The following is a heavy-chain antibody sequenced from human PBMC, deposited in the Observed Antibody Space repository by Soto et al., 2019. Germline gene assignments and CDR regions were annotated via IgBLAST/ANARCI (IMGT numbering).Heavy chain of an antibody. CDR1: GFTFSNNG. Sequence: QVQLVESGGGAVQPGRSLRLSCAASGFTFSNNGIHWVRQAPGKGLEWVAVISSDGLNKYYEDSVKGRFTISRDNSKNTLFLQMNSLRVEDTAVYYCAMDLYGGSSRFDYWGQGTLVTVSS. D-gene: IGHD2-15*01. V-gene: IGHV3-30*03. CDR2: ISSDGLNK. J-gene: IGHJ4*02. CDR3: AMDLYGGSSRFDY.